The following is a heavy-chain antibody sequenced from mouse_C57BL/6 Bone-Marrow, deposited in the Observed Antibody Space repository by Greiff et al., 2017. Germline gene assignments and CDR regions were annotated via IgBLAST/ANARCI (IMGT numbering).Heavy chain of an antibody. J-gene: IGHJ1*03. CDR1: GFTFSDYG. CDR3: ARHNYDYDVGYFDV. CDR2: ISNLAYSI. Sequence: EVHLVESGGGLVQPGGSLKLSCAASGFTFSDYGMAWVRQAPRKGPEWVAFISNLAYSIYYADTVTGRFTISRENAKNTLYLEMGSLRSEDTAMYYCARHNYDYDVGYFDVWGTGTTVTVSS. D-gene: IGHD2-4*01. V-gene: IGHV5-15*01.